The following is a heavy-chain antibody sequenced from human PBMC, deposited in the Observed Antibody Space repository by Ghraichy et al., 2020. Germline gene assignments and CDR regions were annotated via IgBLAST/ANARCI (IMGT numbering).Heavy chain of an antibody. Sequence: WGSLRLSCTASGFTFGAYAMHWVRQAPGKGLEWVALITYNGGNKYYTDSVEGRFSISRDNSKHTLYLQLNSLRPDDTATYYCARVGTEYSTGWFSAYWGQGTLVSVSS. J-gene: IGHJ4*02. V-gene: IGHV3-30-3*01. CDR2: ITYNGGNK. CDR3: ARVGTEYSTGWFSAY. CDR1: GFTFGAYA. D-gene: IGHD6-19*01.